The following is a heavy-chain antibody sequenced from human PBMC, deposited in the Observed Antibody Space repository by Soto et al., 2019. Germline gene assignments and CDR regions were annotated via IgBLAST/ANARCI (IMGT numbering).Heavy chain of an antibody. CDR3: VMVDNYVTPTPQDV. CDR1: GYIFVNYG. V-gene: IGHV1-18*01. J-gene: IGHJ6*02. D-gene: IGHD3-16*01. Sequence: QVQLVQSGDEVKKPGASVKVSCKASGYIFVNYGIAWVRQAPGQGLEWMGWINPYTGDTHSATKVQGRLTMTTDTSTSTAYMELGSLTSDDAAVYYCVMVDNYVTPTPQDVWGQGTTVTVSS. CDR2: INPYTGDT.